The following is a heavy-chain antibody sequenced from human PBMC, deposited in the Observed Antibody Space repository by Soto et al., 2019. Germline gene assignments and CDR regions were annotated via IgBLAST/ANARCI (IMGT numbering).Heavy chain of an antibody. V-gene: IGHV4-59*08. Sequence: SETLSLTCTVSGGSISSYYWSWIRQPPGKGLEWIGYIYYSGSTNYNPSLKSRVTISVDTSKNQFSLKLSSVTAADTAVYYCARFNFLYYFDYWGQGTLVTVSS. J-gene: IGHJ4*02. CDR3: ARFNFLYYFDY. CDR2: IYYSGST. CDR1: GGSISSYY.